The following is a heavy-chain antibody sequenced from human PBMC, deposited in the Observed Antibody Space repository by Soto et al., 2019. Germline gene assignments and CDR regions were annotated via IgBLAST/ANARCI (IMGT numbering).Heavy chain of an antibody. CDR2: IYHSGSP. J-gene: IGHJ5*02. D-gene: IGHD4-17*01. CDR3: ARGAPTVTPGWFDL. CDR1: GYSISSGYY. V-gene: IGHV4-38-2*01. Sequence: QVQLQESGSGLVKPSATLSLTCAVSGYSISSGYYWGWIRLPPGKGLEWLASIYHSGSPYYNQSLQSRVTIAVDTSKNQFSLKLGSVTAADTAVYYCARGAPTVTPGWFDLWGQGSVVTVCS.